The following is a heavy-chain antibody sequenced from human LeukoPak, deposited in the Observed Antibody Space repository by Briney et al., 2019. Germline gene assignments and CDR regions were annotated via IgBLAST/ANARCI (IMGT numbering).Heavy chain of an antibody. V-gene: IGHV1-2*06. CDR1: GYTFTDYY. J-gene: IGHJ4*02. CDR3: ARVLVANAAGY. Sequence: ASVKVSCKASGYTFTDYYMHWVRQAPGQGLEWMGRINPNSGGTNYAQKFQGRVTMTRDTSISTAYMELSRLRTDDTAIYYCARVLVANAAGYWGQGTLVTVSS. D-gene: IGHD5-12*01. CDR2: INPNSGGT.